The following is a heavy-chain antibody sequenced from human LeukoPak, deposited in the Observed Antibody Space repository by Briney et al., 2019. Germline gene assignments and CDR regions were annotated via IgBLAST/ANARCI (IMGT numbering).Heavy chain of an antibody. J-gene: IGHJ4*02. D-gene: IGHD2-15*01. CDR1: GFTFSSYT. CDR3: ARVWPPGRNYFDY. CDR2: ISSGGSTI. Sequence: GGSLRLSCAASGFTFSSYTMNWVRQPPGKGLEWVSYISSGGSTIYYADSVKGRFTISRDNAKNSLYLQMNSLRAEDRAVYYCARVWPPGRNYFDYWGQGTLVTVSS. V-gene: IGHV3-48*04.